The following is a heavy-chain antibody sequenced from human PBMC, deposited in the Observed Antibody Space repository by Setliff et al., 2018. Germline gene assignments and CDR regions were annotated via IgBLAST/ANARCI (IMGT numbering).Heavy chain of an antibody. D-gene: IGHD1-1*01. Sequence: SETLSLTCDVSGISITSGHYWGWIRQPPGKGLEWIATIYHRGRTYYNPSLDSRVTISLDTSKNQFSLKVKSVTAADTAVYYCARGPTLLDGPWGQGTQVTVS. CDR3: ARGPTLLDGP. CDR2: IYHRGRT. CDR1: GISITSGHY. V-gene: IGHV4-38-2*01. J-gene: IGHJ5*02.